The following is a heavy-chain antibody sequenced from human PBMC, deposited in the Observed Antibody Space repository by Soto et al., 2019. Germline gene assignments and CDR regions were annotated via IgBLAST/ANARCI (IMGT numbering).Heavy chain of an antibody. V-gene: IGHV1-18*04. D-gene: IGHD3-10*01. J-gene: IGHJ4*02. Sequence: ASVKVSFKTSCYTFTMFGWILLLQAPLQWLEWMGWISGYNGKTKYAQTLQGRVTMTADTSTSTVYMELRGLRSDDTAVYFCARDKMIDDYGLGNYDYWGQGTTVTVSS. CDR2: ISGYNGKT. CDR1: CYTFTMFG. CDR3: ARDKMIDDYGLGNYDY.